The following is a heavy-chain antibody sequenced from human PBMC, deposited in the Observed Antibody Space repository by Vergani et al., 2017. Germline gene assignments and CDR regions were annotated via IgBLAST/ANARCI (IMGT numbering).Heavy chain of an antibody. CDR3: ARDYSR. CDR1: GGSISSGSYY. Sequence: QVQLQESGPGLVKPSQTLSLTCTVSGGSISSGSYYWSWIRQPAGKGLEWIGRIYTSGSTNYNPSPKSRITISVDTTKNQFSLKLSSVTAADTAVYYCARDYSRWGQGTLVTVSS. D-gene: IGHD5-18*01. CDR2: IYTSGST. J-gene: IGHJ4*02. V-gene: IGHV4-61*02.